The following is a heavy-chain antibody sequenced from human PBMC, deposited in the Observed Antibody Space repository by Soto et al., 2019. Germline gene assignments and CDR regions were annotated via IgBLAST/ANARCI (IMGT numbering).Heavy chain of an antibody. CDR3: ARDGYSGSYLRAFDI. CDR2: ISYDGSNK. J-gene: IGHJ3*02. Sequence: GGSLRLSCAASGFTFSSYAMHWVRQAPGKGLEWVAVISYDGSNKYYADSVKGRFTISRDNSKNTLYLQIDSLRAEDTAVYYCARDGYSGSYLRAFDIWGQGTMVTVSS. CDR1: GFTFSSYA. V-gene: IGHV3-30*04. D-gene: IGHD1-26*01.